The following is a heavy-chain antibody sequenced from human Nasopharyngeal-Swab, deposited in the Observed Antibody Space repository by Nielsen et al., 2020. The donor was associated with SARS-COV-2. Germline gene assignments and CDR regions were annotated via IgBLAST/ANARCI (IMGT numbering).Heavy chain of an antibody. J-gene: IGHJ6*02. CDR3: ARGGAVAGNDYYYGMDV. D-gene: IGHD6-19*01. V-gene: IGHV3-7*01. CDR1: GFTFSSYW. Sequence: LKISCAASGFTFSSYWMSWVRQAPGKGLEWVANINEDGSEKYYVDSVKGRFTISRDNAKKSLDLQMNSLRAEDTAVYYCARGGAVAGNDYYYGMDVWGQGTTVTVSS. CDR2: INEDGSEK.